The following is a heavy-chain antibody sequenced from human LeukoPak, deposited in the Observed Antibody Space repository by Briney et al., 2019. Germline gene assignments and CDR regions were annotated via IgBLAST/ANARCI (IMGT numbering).Heavy chain of an antibody. J-gene: IGHJ4*02. V-gene: IGHV1-69*05. Sequence: SVKVSCKASGGTFSSYAISWVRQAPGQGLEWMGRIIPIFGTANYAQKFQGRVTMTRDTSTSTVYMELSSLRSEDTAVYYCARDLSPSYYDFWSGFVHWGQGTLVTVSS. CDR2: IIPIFGTA. CDR3: ARDLSPSYYDFWSGFVH. CDR1: GGTFSSYA. D-gene: IGHD3-3*01.